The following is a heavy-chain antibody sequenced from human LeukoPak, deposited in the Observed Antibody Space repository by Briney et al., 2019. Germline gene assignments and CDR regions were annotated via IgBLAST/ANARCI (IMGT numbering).Heavy chain of an antibody. D-gene: IGHD3-10*01. CDR1: GFTFSSYA. J-gene: IGHJ4*02. CDR2: ITGSGAST. CDR3: AKDGQSWLQEYYYDY. V-gene: IGHV3-23*01. Sequence: GGSLRLSCAASGFTFSSYAMTWVRQAPGKGLEWLSGITGSGASTYYADSVKGRFTVSRDNSKNSVYLQMNGLRVEDTAEYYCAKDGQSWLQEYYYDYWGQGTLVTVSS.